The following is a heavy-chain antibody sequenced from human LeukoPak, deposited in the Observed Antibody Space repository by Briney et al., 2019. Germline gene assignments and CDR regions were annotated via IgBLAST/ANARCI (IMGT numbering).Heavy chain of an antibody. CDR1: GFTFSTYW. D-gene: IGHD2-21*02. Sequence: PGGSLRLSCAASGFTFSTYWMTWVRQAPGKGLEWVANIKQDGSAKYYLDSVQGRFTISRDNAKNSLYLQMNSLRAEDTAVYYCAKGRPSLTAILVHWGQGTLVTVSS. CDR2: IKQDGSAK. J-gene: IGHJ4*02. CDR3: AKGRPSLTAILVH. V-gene: IGHV3-7*02.